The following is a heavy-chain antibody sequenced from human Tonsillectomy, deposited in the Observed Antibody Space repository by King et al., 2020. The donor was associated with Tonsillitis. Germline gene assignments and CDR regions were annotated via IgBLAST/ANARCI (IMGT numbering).Heavy chain of an antibody. CDR2: IYYSGST. CDR1: GGSISSYY. Sequence: VQLQESGPGLVKPSETLSLTCTVSGGSISSYYWSWIRQPPGKGLEWFGYIYYSGSTNYNPSLKSRVTISVDTSKNQFSLKLSSVTAADTAVYYCARTGTRRGHFDYWGQGTLVTVSS. CDR3: ARTGTRRGHFDY. J-gene: IGHJ4*02. D-gene: IGHD1-7*01. V-gene: IGHV4-59*01.